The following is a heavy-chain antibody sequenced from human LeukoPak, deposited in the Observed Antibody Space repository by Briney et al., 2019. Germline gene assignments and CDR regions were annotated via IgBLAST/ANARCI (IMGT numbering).Heavy chain of an antibody. Sequence: SETLSLTCTVSGGSISSYYWSWIRQPPGKGLEWIGYIYYSGSTNYNPSLKSRVTISIDTSKNQFSLKLRFVTAADTAVYYCARGTMKRITMIVVGYYFDYWGQGTLVTISS. CDR2: IYYSGST. D-gene: IGHD3-22*01. J-gene: IGHJ4*02. V-gene: IGHV4-59*01. CDR1: GGSISSYY. CDR3: ARGTMKRITMIVVGYYFDY.